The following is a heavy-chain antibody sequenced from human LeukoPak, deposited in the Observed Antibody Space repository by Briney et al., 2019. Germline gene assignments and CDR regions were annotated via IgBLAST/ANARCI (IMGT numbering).Heavy chain of an antibody. Sequence: SGTLSLTCTVSAGSITSGNWWNWVRQPPERGLEWIGEVYVGGSTNYNPSLKSRATISIDKSKNQFSPDLKSVTAADTAIYYCARMGGGRGAWFDPWGQGTLVTVSS. D-gene: IGHD4-23*01. CDR1: AGSITSGNW. V-gene: IGHV4-4*02. CDR2: VYVGGST. J-gene: IGHJ5*02. CDR3: ARMGGGRGAWFDP.